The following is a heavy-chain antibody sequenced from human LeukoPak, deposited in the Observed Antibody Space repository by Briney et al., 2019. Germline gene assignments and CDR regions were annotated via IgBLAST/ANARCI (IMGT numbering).Heavy chain of an antibody. CDR2: ICSSCSNI. Sequence: GGFLRLSCAASGFTFSDYYMRWIRQAPGEGLGCVSYICSSCSNIYYADSLKGRLTLSRDNAKNSLYLQMNSLRAEDTAVYYCATYDSWSGYYMASEYFQHWGQDTLVTVSS. CDR1: GFTFSDYY. J-gene: IGHJ1*01. D-gene: IGHD3-3*01. V-gene: IGHV3-11*01. CDR3: ATYDSWSGYYMASEYFQH.